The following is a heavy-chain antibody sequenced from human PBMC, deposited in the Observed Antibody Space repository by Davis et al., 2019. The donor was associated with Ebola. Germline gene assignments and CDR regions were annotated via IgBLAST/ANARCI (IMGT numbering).Heavy chain of an antibody. D-gene: IGHD6-19*01. V-gene: IGHV3-15*01. CDR3: TTDWSWYSSGWYPPNWFDP. Sequence: PGGSLRLSCAASGFTFSNAWMSWVRQAPGKGLEWVGRIKSKTDGGTTDYAAPVKGRFTISRDDSKNTLYLQMNSLKTEDTAVYYCTTDWSWYSSGWYPPNWFDPWGQGTLVTVSS. J-gene: IGHJ5*02. CDR2: IKSKTDGGTT. CDR1: GFTFSNAW.